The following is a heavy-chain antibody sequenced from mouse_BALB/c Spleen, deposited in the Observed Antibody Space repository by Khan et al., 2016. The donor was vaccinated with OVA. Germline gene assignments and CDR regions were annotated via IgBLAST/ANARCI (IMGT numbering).Heavy chain of an antibody. CDR2: IWGDGST. CDR1: GFSLTNYG. V-gene: IGHV2-3*01. D-gene: IGHD2-1*01. Sequence: QVQLKQSGPGLVAPSQSLSITCTVSGFSLTNYGVNWVRQPPGEGLEWLGVIWGDGSTNYHYALKSRLSISKDNSKSQVFLKLNSLQTDDTATYYCARFEYYGNFYAMDYWGQGTSVTVSS. CDR3: ARFEYYGNFYAMDY. J-gene: IGHJ4*01.